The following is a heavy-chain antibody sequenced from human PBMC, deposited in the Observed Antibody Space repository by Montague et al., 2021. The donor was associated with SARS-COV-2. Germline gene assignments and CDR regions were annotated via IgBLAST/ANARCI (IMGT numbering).Heavy chain of an antibody. V-gene: IGHV4-61*02. Sequence: TLSLTCTVSGGSISYCNYFWTWMRQAAGKGRDWIGRIHTSGSTNYNPSLKSRVAISIDTTKDQFSLGLSSVTAADTAVYYCASSHCGGDCYSGQGTLVTVSS. CDR1: GGSISYCNYF. J-gene: IGHJ4*02. CDR2: IHTSGST. CDR3: ASSHCGGDCY. D-gene: IGHD2-21*02.